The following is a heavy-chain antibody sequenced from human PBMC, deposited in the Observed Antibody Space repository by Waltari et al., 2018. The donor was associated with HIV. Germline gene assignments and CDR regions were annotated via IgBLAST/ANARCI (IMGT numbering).Heavy chain of an antibody. V-gene: IGHV1-8*01. CDR1: GYTFTSYN. D-gene: IGHD1-26*01. Sequence: QVLLVQSGAEVKKPGASVKVSCKASGYTFTSYNIYWVRQAPGQGLEWMGWMNPNTGDTAYARKFQGRVTMTRNTSMSTAYMELSSLRSEDTAVYYCARVRRPSGSYYLSYWGQGTVVTVSS. CDR3: ARVRRPSGSYYLSY. J-gene: IGHJ4*02. CDR2: MNPNTGDT.